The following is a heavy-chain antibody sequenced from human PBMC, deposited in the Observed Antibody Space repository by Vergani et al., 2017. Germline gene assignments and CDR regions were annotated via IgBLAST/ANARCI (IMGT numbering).Heavy chain of an antibody. D-gene: IGHD6-13*01. J-gene: IGHJ6*02. Sequence: EVQLVESGGVVVQPGGSLRLSCAASGFTFDDYAMHWVRQAPGKGLEWVSLISWDGGSTYYADSVKGRFTISRDNSKNSLYLQMNSLRAEDTALYYCAKDRSQQLVEEVDVMDVWAQGPRSPSP. CDR3: AKDRSQQLVEEVDVMDV. CDR2: ISWDGGST. V-gene: IGHV3-43D*03. CDR1: GFTFDDYA.